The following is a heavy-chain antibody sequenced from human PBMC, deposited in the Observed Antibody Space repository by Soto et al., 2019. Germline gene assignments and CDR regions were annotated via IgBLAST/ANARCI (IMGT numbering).Heavy chain of an antibody. CDR1: GYTFTGHY. Sequence: ASVKVSCKASGYTFTGHYIHWVRQAPEQGPEWMGEIGPETGATRYAQKFQGRVTMARDMSITTVYMELNNLSPDDTAVYYCGRGRSGQIVVFYWGQGTPVTVSS. V-gene: IGHV1-2*02. J-gene: IGHJ4*02. CDR3: GRGRSGQIVVFY. CDR2: IGPETGAT. D-gene: IGHD1-26*01.